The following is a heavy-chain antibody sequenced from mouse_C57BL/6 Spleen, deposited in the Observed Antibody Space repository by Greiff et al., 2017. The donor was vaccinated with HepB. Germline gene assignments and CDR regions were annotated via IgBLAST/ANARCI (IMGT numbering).Heavy chain of an antibody. V-gene: IGHV1-19*01. CDR1: GYTFTDYY. J-gene: IGHJ3*01. Sequence: EVQLQESGPVLVKPGASVKMSCKASGYTFTDYYMNWVKQSHGKSLEWIGVINPYNGGTSYNQKFKGKATLTVDKSSSTAYMELNSLTSEDSAVYYCARSITTVVDRAWFAYWGQGTLVTVSA. CDR3: ARSITTVVDRAWFAY. D-gene: IGHD1-1*01. CDR2: INPYNGGT.